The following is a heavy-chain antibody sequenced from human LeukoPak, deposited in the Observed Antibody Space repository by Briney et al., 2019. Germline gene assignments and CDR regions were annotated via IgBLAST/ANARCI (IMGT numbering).Heavy chain of an antibody. CDR3: ARDAADRWVSGGTAGYFDY. CDR2: ISYDGRKK. Sequence: GRSLRLSCAASGFTFSTHALYWVRQAPGKGLEWVAAISYDGRKKYYADSAKGRFTISRGDYKNTLYLQMNSLRAEDTAVYYCARDAADRWVSGGTAGYFDYWGQGTLVTVSS. D-gene: IGHD2-21*02. J-gene: IGHJ4*02. CDR1: GFTFSTHA. V-gene: IGHV3-30*01.